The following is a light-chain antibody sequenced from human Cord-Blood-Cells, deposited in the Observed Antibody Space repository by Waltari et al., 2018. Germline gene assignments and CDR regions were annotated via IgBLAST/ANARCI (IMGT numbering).Light chain of an antibody. CDR2: WAS. Sequence: DIVMTQSPDSLAVSLGERATINCKSSQSVLYSSNNKNYLALYQQKPGQSPKLLIYWASTRESGVPDRFSGSGSGTDFTLTISSLQAEDVAVYYCQQYYSTPYTFGQGTKLEIK. V-gene: IGKV4-1*01. CDR1: QSVLYSSNNKNY. CDR3: QQYYSTPYT. J-gene: IGKJ2*01.